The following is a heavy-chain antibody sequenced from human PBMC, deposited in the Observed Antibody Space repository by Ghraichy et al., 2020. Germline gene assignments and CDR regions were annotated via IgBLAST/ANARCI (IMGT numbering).Heavy chain of an antibody. J-gene: IGHJ6*02. CDR2: IYCSGST. V-gene: IGHV4-61*01. Sequence: SETLSLTCTVSGGSVSSGSYYWSWIRQPPGKGLEWIGYIYCSGSTNYNPSLKSRVTISVDTSKNQFSLKLRSVTAADTAVYYCARGGGGGADYYYGMDVWGQGTTVTVSS. CDR1: GGSVSSGSYY. CDR3: ARGGGGGADYYYGMDV. D-gene: IGHD2-15*01.